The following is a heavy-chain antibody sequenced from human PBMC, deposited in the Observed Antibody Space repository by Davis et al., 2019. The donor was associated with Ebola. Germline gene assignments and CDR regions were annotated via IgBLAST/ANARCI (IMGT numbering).Heavy chain of an antibody. CDR1: GFTFSSFA. D-gene: IGHD2-21*01. Sequence: GGSLRLSCAASGFTFSSFAMTWARQAPGKGLEWVSAITSSGGSTYYADSVKGRFTISRDNSKNTLFLQMNSLRDEDTAVYYCARVNLWSRGWGMDVWGKGTTVTVSS. CDR2: ITSSGGST. V-gene: IGHV3-23*01. J-gene: IGHJ6*03. CDR3: ARVNLWSRGWGMDV.